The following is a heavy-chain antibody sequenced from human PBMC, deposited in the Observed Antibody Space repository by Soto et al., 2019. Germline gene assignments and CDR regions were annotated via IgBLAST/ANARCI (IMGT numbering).Heavy chain of an antibody. V-gene: IGHV3-23*01. J-gene: IGHJ6*02. CDR3: AKEKAYSSGWDGMDV. CDR1: GFTFSSYA. CDR2: ISGSGIST. D-gene: IGHD6-19*01. Sequence: EVQLLESGGGLVQPGGSLRLSCAASGFTFSSYAMSWVRQAPGKGLEWVSAISGSGISTYYADSVKGRFTISRDNSKNTLYLQMNILRAEDTAVYYCAKEKAYSSGWDGMDVWGQGTAVTVSS.